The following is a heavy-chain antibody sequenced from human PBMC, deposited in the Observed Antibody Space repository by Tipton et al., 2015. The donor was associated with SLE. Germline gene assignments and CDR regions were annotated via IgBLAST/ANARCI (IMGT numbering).Heavy chain of an antibody. CDR1: GFTFSSYW. D-gene: IGHD1-26*01. CDR2: IKQDGSEK. V-gene: IGHV3-7*04. J-gene: IGHJ4*02. CDR3: AGAALGANYYFDY. Sequence: SLRLSCAASGFTFSSYWMSWVRQAPGKGLEWVANIKQDGSEKYYVDSVKGRFTISRDNAKNSLYLQMNSLRAEDTAVYYCAGAALGANYYFDYWGQGTLVTVSS.